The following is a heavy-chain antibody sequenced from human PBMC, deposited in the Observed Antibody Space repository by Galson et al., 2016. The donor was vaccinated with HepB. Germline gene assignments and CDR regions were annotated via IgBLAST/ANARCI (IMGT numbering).Heavy chain of an antibody. D-gene: IGHD2-2*01. CDR1: GFTFSSYA. CDR2: ISYDGSNK. J-gene: IGHJ3*02. Sequence: SLRLSCAASGFTFSSYAMHWVRQAPGKGLEWVAVISYDGSNKYYADSVKGRFTISRDNSKNTLYLQMNSLRAEDTAVYYCARDTGGYCSSTSCYGKDAFDIWGQGTMVTVSS. V-gene: IGHV3-30-3*01. CDR3: ARDTGGYCSSTSCYGKDAFDI.